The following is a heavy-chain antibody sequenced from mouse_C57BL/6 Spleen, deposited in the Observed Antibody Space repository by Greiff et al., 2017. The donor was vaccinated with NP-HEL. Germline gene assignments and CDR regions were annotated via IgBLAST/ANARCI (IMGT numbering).Heavy chain of an antibody. CDR3: ARGGDYYGSTFDY. Sequence: EVQLQESGPGLVKPSQSLSLTCSVTGYSITSGYYWNWIRQFPGNKLEWMGYISYDGSNNYNPSLKNRISITRDTSKNQFFLKLNSVTTEDTATYYCARGGDYYGSTFDYWGQGTTLTVSS. CDR2: ISYDGSN. D-gene: IGHD1-1*01. V-gene: IGHV3-6*01. CDR1: GYSITSGYY. J-gene: IGHJ2*01.